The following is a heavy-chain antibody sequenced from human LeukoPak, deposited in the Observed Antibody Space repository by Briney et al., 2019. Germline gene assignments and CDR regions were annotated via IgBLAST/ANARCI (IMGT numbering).Heavy chain of an antibody. CDR1: GGSISSYY. Sequence: PSETLSLTCTVSGGSISSYYWSWIRQPAGKGLEWIGRIYTSGNTNYNPSLKSRVTMSVDTSKNQFSLKVSSVTAADTAVYYCARGGYYYDSSGYYFPYYFDYWGQGTLVTVSS. CDR3: ARGGYYYDSSGYYFPYYFDY. CDR2: IYTSGNT. D-gene: IGHD3-22*01. J-gene: IGHJ4*02. V-gene: IGHV4-4*07.